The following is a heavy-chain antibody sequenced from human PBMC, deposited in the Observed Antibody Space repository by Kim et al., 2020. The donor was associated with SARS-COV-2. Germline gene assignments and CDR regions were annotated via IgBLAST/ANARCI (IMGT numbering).Heavy chain of an antibody. V-gene: IGHV3-21*01. J-gene: IGHJ4*02. CDR1: GFTFSTSN. CDR2: ISNGGNFI. CDR3: ARGAAAAGLWECNF. D-gene: IGHD6-13*01. Sequence: GGSLRLSCAASGFTFSTSNMNWVRQAPGKGLEWVSYISNGGNFIYYADSVKGRFTISRDNAKNSLYLQMNNLRAEDTAVYFCARGAAAAGLWECNFWGQGTLVTVSA.